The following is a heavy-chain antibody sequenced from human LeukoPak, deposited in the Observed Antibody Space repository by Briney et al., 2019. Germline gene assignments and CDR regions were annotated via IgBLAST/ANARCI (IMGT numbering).Heavy chain of an antibody. V-gene: IGHV4-59*08. CDR1: GGSISSYY. CDR3: ASSRYCSGGSCYPYYYYGMDV. Sequence: SETLSLTCTVSGGSISSYYWSWIRQPPGKGLEWIGYIYYSGSTNYNPSLKSRVTISVDTSKNQFSLKLSSVTAADTAVYYCASSRYCSGGSCYPYYYYGMDVWGQGTTVTVSS. D-gene: IGHD2-15*01. CDR2: IYYSGST. J-gene: IGHJ6*02.